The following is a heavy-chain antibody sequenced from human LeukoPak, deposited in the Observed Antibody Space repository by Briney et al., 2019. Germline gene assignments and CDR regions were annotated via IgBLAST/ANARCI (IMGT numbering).Heavy chain of an antibody. V-gene: IGHV3-30*02. CDR3: ARGSPMLRGRPLDY. CDR1: GFTFSSYG. Sequence: GGSLRLSCAASGFTFSSYGMHWVRQAPGKGLEWVAFIRYDGSNKYYADSVKGRFTISRDNSKNTLYLQMNSLRAEDTAVYYCARGSPMLRGRPLDYWGQGTLVTVSS. D-gene: IGHD3-10*01. CDR2: IRYDGSNK. J-gene: IGHJ4*02.